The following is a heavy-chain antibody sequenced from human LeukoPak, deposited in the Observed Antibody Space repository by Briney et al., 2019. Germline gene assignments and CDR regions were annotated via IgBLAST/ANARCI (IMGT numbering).Heavy chain of an antibody. CDR3: VRGEDYEMLTGYYNDVWGQYYFDY. D-gene: IGHD3-9*01. CDR2: ISHGGDKR. CDR1: GFTFSSYG. Sequence: GGSLRLSCAASGFTFSSYGMHWVRQAPGKGLEWVAVISHGGDKRYHADSVRGRFTISRDNSKDTLDLQLNSLRPEDTAVYYCVRGEDYEMLTGYYNDVWGQYYFDYWGQGTLVIVSS. J-gene: IGHJ4*02. V-gene: IGHV3-30*03.